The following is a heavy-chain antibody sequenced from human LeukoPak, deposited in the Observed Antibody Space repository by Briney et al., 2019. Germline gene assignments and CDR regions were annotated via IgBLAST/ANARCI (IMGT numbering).Heavy chain of an antibody. J-gene: IGHJ2*01. V-gene: IGHV3-9*03. CDR1: GFTFDEYA. D-gene: IGHD5-24*01. CDR2: ITWNSDRM. Sequence: GGSLRLSCAASGFTFDEYAMHWVRQAPGKGLERVSGITWNSDRMDYADSVKGRFTISRDNAKNTLYLQMNSLRPDDMALYYCAKASGWLQYAAGGGFDLWGRGTLVTVSS. CDR3: AKASGWLQYAAGGGFDL.